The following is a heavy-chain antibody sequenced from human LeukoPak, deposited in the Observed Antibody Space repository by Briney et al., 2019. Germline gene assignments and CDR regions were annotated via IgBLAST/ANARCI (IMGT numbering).Heavy chain of an antibody. D-gene: IGHD1-26*01. V-gene: IGHV3-9*01. CDR3: ARLWAGYSGIDY. CDR1: GFTFDDYA. CDR2: ISWNSGSI. J-gene: IGHJ4*02. Sequence: GGSLRLSCAASGFTFDDYAMHWVRQAPGKGLEWVSGISWNSGSIGYADSVKGRFTISRDNAKNTLYLQMNSLRVEDTAVYYCARLWAGYSGIDYWGQGALVTVSS.